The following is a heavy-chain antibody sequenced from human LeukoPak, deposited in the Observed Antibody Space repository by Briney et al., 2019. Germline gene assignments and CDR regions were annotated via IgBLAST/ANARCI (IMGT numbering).Heavy chain of an antibody. D-gene: IGHD1-26*01. V-gene: IGHV4-4*02. J-gene: IGHJ3*02. CDR2: IYHSGST. Sequence: PSETLSLTCAVSGGSISSSNWWSWVRQPPGKGLEWIGEIYHSGSTNYNPSLKSRVTISVDKSKNQFSLKLSSVTAADTAVYYCARSPDSGSYFHAFDIWGQGTMVTISS. CDR3: ARSPDSGSYFHAFDI. CDR1: GGSISSSNW.